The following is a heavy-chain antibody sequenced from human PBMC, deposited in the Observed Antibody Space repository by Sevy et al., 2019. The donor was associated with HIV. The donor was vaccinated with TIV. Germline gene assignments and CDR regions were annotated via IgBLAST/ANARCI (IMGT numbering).Heavy chain of an antibody. CDR3: AKNMVWFDP. D-gene: IGHD2-8*01. J-gene: IGHJ5*02. V-gene: IGHV3-23*01. Sequence: GGSLRLTCAASGFTFSSYAMNWVRQAPGKGLEWVSTITGGGGSTYYTDSVKGRFTISRDNSKNTLYLQMNSLRVEDTAVYYCAKNMVWFDPWVQGTLVTVSS. CDR2: ITGGGGST. CDR1: GFTFSSYA.